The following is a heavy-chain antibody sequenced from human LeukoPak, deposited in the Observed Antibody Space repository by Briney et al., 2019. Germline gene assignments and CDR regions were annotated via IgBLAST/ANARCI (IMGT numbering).Heavy chain of an antibody. CDR3: ARDWEYSSGYPY. D-gene: IGHD6-19*01. V-gene: IGHV1-2*02. CDR2: INPNSGGT. CDR1: GYTFTGYY. Sequence: ASVKVSCKASGYTFTGYYMHWVRQAPGQGLAWMGWINPNSGGTNYAQKFQGRVTMTRDTSISTAYMELSRLRSDDTAVYYCARDWEYSSGYPYWGQGTLVTVSS. J-gene: IGHJ4*02.